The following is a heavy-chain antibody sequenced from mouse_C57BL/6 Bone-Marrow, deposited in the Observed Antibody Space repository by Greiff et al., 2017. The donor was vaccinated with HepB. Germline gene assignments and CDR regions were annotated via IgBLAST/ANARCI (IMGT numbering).Heavy chain of an antibody. V-gene: IGHV14-4*01. D-gene: IGHD2-4*01. CDR3: TSLYYDYGRDY. CDR1: GFNIKDDY. CDR2: IDPENGDT. Sequence: EVQRVESGAELVRPGASVKLSCTASGFNIKDDYMHWVKQRPEQGLEWIGWIDPENGDTAYASKFQGKATITADTSSNTAYLQLSSLTSEDTAVYYCTSLYYDYGRDYWGQGTTLTVSS. J-gene: IGHJ2*01.